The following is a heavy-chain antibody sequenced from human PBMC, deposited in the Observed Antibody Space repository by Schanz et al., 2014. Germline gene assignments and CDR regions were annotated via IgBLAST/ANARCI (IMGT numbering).Heavy chain of an antibody. J-gene: IGHJ1*01. Sequence: EVLLLESGGRVERPGGSLRLSCSASGFTFSTYAMSWARQTPGKGLEWVSGMSWNAGSLGYGDSVKGRFTISRDNAKNSLYLQMNSLRAEDTALYYCARDTAQSCIGPSCFEYFQHWGQGALVTVSS. V-gene: IGHV3-9*01. D-gene: IGHD2-2*01. CDR3: ARDTAQSCIGPSCFEYFQH. CDR1: GFTFSTYA. CDR2: MSWNAGSL.